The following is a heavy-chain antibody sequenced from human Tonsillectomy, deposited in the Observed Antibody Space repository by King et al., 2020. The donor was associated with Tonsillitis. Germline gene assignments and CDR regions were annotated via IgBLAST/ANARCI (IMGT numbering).Heavy chain of an antibody. V-gene: IGHV3-66*01. J-gene: IGHJ4*02. Sequence: VGGGGGGGGRGGSLGRSGAASGFTVSSNYMSWVRQAPGKGLEWVSVIYSGDSTYYADSVKGRFTISRDNSKNTLYLQMNSLRVEDTAVYYCAREKSDPGIVDYWGQGTLVIVSS. D-gene: IGHD6-13*01. CDR1: GFTVSSNY. CDR2: IYSGDST. CDR3: AREKSDPGIVDY.